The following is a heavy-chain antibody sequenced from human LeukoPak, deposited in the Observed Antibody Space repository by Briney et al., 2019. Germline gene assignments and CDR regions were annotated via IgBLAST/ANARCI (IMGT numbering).Heavy chain of an antibody. J-gene: IGHJ5*02. V-gene: IGHV4-59*08. Sequence: SETLSLTCTVSGGSISSYYWSWIRQLPGKGPEWIGDIFYSGSTNYNPSLKSRVTISVDTSKNQFSLRLSSVTAADTAVYYCARLSYPNWFDPWGQGTLVTVSS. CDR2: IFYSGST. CDR1: GGSISSYY. CDR3: ARLSYPNWFDP.